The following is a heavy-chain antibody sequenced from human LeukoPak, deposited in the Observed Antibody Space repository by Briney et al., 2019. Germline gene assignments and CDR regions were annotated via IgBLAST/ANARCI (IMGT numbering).Heavy chain of an antibody. CDR2: ISGSGGST. J-gene: IGHJ6*02. CDR3: AKDEPMHVPIPSGGMDV. Sequence: GGSLRLSCAASGFTFSSYAMSWVRQAPGKGLEWVSAISGSGGSTYYADSVKGRFTISRDNSKNTLYLQMNSLRAEDTAVYYCAKDEPMHVPIPSGGMDVWGQGTTVTVSS. CDR1: GFTFSSYA. D-gene: IGHD3-10*02. V-gene: IGHV3-23*01.